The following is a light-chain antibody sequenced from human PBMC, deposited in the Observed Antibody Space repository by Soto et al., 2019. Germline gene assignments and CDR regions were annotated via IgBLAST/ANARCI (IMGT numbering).Light chain of an antibody. J-gene: IGKJ1*01. CDR2: DAS. V-gene: IGKV1-5*01. Sequence: DIQMTQSPSTLSASVGDRVVITCRASQNINKWLAWYQRKPGKAPKFLIYDASTLETGVPSRFSGSGSGTEFTLTISSLQPDDFATFYCQQYDTFPRTFGQGTKVDIK. CDR1: QNINKW. CDR3: QQYDTFPRT.